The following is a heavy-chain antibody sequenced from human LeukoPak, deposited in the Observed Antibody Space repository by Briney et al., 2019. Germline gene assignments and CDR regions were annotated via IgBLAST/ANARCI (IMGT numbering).Heavy chain of an antibody. Sequence: ASVKVSCTASGYTFTTYAISWVRQAPGQGLEWMGWISAYNGNTNYAQKLQGRVTMTTDTSTSTAYMELRSLRSDDTAVYYCARGDCGSCWFDPWGQGTLVTVSS. CDR3: ARGDCGSCWFDP. D-gene: IGHD1-26*01. CDR2: ISAYNGNT. CDR1: GYTFTTYA. V-gene: IGHV1-18*01. J-gene: IGHJ5*02.